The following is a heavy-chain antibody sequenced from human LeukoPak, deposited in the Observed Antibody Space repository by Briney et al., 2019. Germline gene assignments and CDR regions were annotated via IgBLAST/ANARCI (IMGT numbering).Heavy chain of an antibody. Sequence: GSLRLSCAASGVTFSDYYMSWIRQAPGKGLEWIGEINHSGSTNYNPSLKSRVTISVDTSKNQFSLKLSSVTAADTAVYYCARATDVWGQGTTVTVSS. CDR2: INHSGST. CDR3: ARATDV. V-gene: IGHV4-34*01. J-gene: IGHJ6*02. CDR1: GVTFSDYY.